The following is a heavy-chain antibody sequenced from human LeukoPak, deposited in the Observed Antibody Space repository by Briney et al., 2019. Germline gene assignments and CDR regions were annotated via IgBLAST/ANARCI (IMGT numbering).Heavy chain of an antibody. Sequence: SVKVSCKASGGTFSSYAISWVRQAPGQGLEWMGRIIPIFGTANYAQKFQGRVTITTDESTSTAYMELSSLRSEDTAVYCCALSYFDWLLIDYWGQGTLVTVSS. J-gene: IGHJ4*02. CDR1: GGTFSSYA. D-gene: IGHD3-9*01. V-gene: IGHV1-69*05. CDR2: IIPIFGTA. CDR3: ALSYFDWLLIDY.